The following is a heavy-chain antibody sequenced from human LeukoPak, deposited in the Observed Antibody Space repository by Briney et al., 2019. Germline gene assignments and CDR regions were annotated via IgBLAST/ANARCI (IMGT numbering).Heavy chain of an antibody. Sequence: GGSLRLSCAASGFTFGTYAMTWVRQAPGMGLEWVSTILNNGVSTYHADSVKGRFTISGDNSRNTLHLQMNSLRAEDTAVYYCAKGGGRPLDDAFDVWGQGTMVTVSS. J-gene: IGHJ3*01. CDR1: GFTFGTYA. CDR2: ILNNGVST. CDR3: AKGGGRPLDDAFDV. V-gene: IGHV3-23*01.